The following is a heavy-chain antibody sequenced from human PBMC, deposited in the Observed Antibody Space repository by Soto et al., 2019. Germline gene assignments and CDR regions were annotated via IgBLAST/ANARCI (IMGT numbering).Heavy chain of an antibody. J-gene: IGHJ4*02. V-gene: IGHV3-74*01. D-gene: IGHD5-18*01. Sequence: EVQLVESGGGLVQPGESQRLSCAASGFTFSSYWMHWVRQAPGKGLVWVSRLNSDGSATTYADSVKGRFTISRDNVKNTLYLQMNSLRAEDTAVYFCARDTQLWRLDSWGQGTQVTVSS. CDR2: LNSDGSAT. CDR3: ARDTQLWRLDS. CDR1: GFTFSSYW.